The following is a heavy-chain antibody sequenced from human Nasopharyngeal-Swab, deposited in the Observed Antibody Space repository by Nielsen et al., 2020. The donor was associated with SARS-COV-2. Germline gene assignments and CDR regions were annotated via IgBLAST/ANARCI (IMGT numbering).Heavy chain of an antibody. CDR3: ARGASIAVAGILLPDYYYYMDV. CDR2: INHSGST. D-gene: IGHD6-19*01. CDR1: GGSFSGYY. V-gene: IGHV4-34*01. Sequence: SATLSLTCAVYGGSFSGYYWSWIRQPPGKGLEWIGEINHSGSTNYNPSLKSRVTISVDTSKNQFSLKLRSVTAADTAVYYCARGASIAVAGILLPDYYYYMDVWGKGTTVTVSS. J-gene: IGHJ6*03.